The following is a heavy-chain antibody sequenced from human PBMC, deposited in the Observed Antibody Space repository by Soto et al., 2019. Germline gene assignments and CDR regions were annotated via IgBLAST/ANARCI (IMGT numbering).Heavy chain of an antibody. CDR3: ARDKDRLQLGGNYYYILDV. CDR1: GGTFSTSA. J-gene: IGHJ6*02. Sequence: QVQLEQSGAEVKKPGSSVKVSCKASGGTFSTSAISWVRQAPGQGLEWMGGFIPIFPTPDYAHKFQGRLTIPADESTRTAYMELSGLKSDDTAVYYCARDKDRLQLGGNYYYILDVWGQGTTVTVSS. CDR2: FIPIFPTP. D-gene: IGHD5-12*01. V-gene: IGHV1-69*12.